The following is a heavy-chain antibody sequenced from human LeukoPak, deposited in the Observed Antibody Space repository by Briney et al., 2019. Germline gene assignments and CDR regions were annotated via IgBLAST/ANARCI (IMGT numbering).Heavy chain of an antibody. V-gene: IGHV1-69*05. J-gene: IGHJ4*02. CDR1: GGTFSSYA. D-gene: IGHD3-3*01. CDR2: IIPIFGTA. Sequence: VASVKVSCKASGGTFSSYAISWVRQAPGQGLEWMGGIIPIFGTANYAQKFQGRITITTDESTSTAYMELSSLRSEDTAVYYCAREGYDFWSGYSFDYWGQGTLVTVSS. CDR3: AREGYDFWSGYSFDY.